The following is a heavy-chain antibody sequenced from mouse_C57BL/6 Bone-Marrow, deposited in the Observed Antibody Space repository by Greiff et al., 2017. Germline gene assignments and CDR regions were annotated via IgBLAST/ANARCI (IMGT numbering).Heavy chain of an antibody. J-gene: IGHJ3*01. CDR2: IWSGGST. Sequence: VQLVESGPGLVQPSQSLSITCTVSGFSLTSYGVHWVRQSPGQGLEWLGVIWSGGSTDYNAAFISRLSISKDNSKSQVFFKMNSLQADDTAIYYCARNRDYAWFAYWGQGTLVTVSA. CDR3: ARNRDYAWFAY. D-gene: IGHD1-1*01. V-gene: IGHV2-2*01. CDR1: GFSLTSYG.